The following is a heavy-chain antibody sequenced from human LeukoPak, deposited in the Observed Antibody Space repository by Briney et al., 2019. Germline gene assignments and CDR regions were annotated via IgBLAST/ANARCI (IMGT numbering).Heavy chain of an antibody. CDR3: ARDGAMTTVTTPFLFDY. D-gene: IGHD4-4*01. CDR2: ISYDGSNK. V-gene: IGHV3-30-3*01. CDR1: GFTFSSYA. J-gene: IGHJ4*02. Sequence: GGSLRLSCAASGFTFSSYAMHWVRQAPGKGLEWVAVISYDGSNKYYADSVKGRFTISRDNSKNTLYLQMNSLRAEDTAVYYCARDGAMTTVTTPFLFDYWGQGTLVTVSS.